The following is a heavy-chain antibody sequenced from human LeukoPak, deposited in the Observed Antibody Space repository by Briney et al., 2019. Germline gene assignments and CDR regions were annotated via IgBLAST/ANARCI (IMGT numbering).Heavy chain of an antibody. J-gene: IGHJ4*02. CDR2: IWYDGSNK. V-gene: IGHV3-33*01. CDR1: GFSFSSYG. D-gene: IGHD2-2*01. Sequence: GRSLRLSCAASGFSFSSYGMHWVRQAPGKGLEWVAVIWYDGSNKYYADSVKGRFTISRDNSKNTLYLQMNSLRAEDTAVYYCVRLGSTSPGNWYKLFGQWGQGTLVTVSS. CDR3: VRLGSTSPGNWYKLFGQ.